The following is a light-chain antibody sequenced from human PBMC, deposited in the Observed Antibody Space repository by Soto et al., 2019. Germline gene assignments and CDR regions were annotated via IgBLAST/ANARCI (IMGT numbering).Light chain of an antibody. CDR2: DVS. CDR3: SSYTSSSTRV. V-gene: IGLV2-11*01. Sequence: QSVLTQPRSVSGSPGQSVTISCTGTSSDVGGYNYVSWYQQHPGKAPKLMIYDVSKRPSGVPDRFSGSKSGNTASLTISGLQAEDEADYYCSSYTSSSTRVFGGGTKVTVL. CDR1: SSDVGGYNY. J-gene: IGLJ3*02.